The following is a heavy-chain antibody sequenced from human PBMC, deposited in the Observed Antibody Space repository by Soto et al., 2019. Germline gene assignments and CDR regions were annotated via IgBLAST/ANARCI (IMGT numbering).Heavy chain of an antibody. CDR1: GFTFSSYG. D-gene: IGHD3-16*01. CDR3: ANEDASLDY. CDR2: ISYDGSNK. J-gene: IGHJ4*02. Sequence: PGGSLRLSCAASGFTFSSYGMHWVRQATGKGLEWGAVISYDGSNKYYADSVKGRFTISRDNSKNPLYLKMNSLGAEDTAVYYCANEDASLDYWGQGTLVTVSS. V-gene: IGHV3-30*18.